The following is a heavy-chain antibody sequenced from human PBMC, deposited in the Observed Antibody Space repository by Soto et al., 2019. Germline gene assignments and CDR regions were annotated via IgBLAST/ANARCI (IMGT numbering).Heavy chain of an antibody. J-gene: IGHJ6*02. V-gene: IGHV1-18*01. CDR3: AREGPRPYYYYGMDV. CDR1: GYTFSTSG. Sequence: QAQLEQSGAEVKKPGASVKVSCKSSGYTFSTSGISWVRQAHGQGLEWMGWISTYNGDANYAQRFQGRVTMTTDTSTSTTFMELRSLRSDDTAVYYCAREGPRPYYYYGMDVWGQGTTVTVSS. CDR2: ISTYNGDA. D-gene: IGHD6-6*01.